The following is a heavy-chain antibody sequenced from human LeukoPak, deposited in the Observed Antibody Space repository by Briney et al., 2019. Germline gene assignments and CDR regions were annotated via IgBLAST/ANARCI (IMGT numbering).Heavy chain of an antibody. CDR2: ISGGGSRT. D-gene: IGHD1-26*01. Sequence: GGSLRLSCAASGFPFSSYAMTWVRQAPGKGLEWASAISGGGSRTYYADSVKGRFTISRDSPKDTLYLQMNSLRAEDTAVYYCAKDMGGNYFRGLDYWGQGTLVTVSS. V-gene: IGHV3-23*01. CDR3: AKDMGGNYFRGLDY. J-gene: IGHJ4*02. CDR1: GFPFSSYA.